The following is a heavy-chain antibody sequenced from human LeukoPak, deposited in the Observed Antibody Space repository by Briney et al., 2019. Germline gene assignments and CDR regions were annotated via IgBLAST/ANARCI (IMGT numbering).Heavy chain of an antibody. J-gene: IGHJ4*02. V-gene: IGHV4-59*08. Sequence: SETLSLTCTVSGGSISSYYWSWIRQPPGKGLEWIGYIYYSGSTNYNPSLKSRVTISVDTSKNQFSLKLSSVPAADTAVYYCARGTVFYYDSSGSFDYWGQGTLVTVSS. CDR2: IYYSGST. CDR3: ARGTVFYYDSSGSFDY. D-gene: IGHD3-22*01. CDR1: GGSISSYY.